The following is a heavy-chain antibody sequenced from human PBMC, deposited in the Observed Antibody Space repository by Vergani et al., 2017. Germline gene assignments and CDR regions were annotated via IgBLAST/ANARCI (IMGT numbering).Heavy chain of an antibody. CDR1: GGSISSGDYY. CDR3: ARGAVRGVRRSYFDY. D-gene: IGHD3-10*01. Sequence: QVQLQESGPGLVKPSQTLSLTCTVSGGSISSGDYYWSWIRQPPGKGLAWIGYIYYSGSTYYNQSLKSLVTISVDKSKNQFSLKLSSVTAADTAVYYCARGAVRGVRRSYFDYWGQGTLVTVSS. J-gene: IGHJ4*02. V-gene: IGHV4-30-4*01. CDR2: IYYSGST.